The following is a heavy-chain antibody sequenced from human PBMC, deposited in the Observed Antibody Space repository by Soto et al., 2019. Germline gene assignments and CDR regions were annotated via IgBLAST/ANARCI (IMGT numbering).Heavy chain of an antibody. J-gene: IGHJ4*02. CDR2: IYYTGST. CDR3: ARDAPGSSYFDY. D-gene: IGHD7-27*01. V-gene: IGHV4-59*01. CDR1: GDSITSSY. Sequence: SETLSLTCTVSGDSITSSYWRWIRQSPGRRLEWIGYIYYTGSTHYNPSLKSRVTMSLDTSKNQFSLNLRSVTAADTAVYYCARDAPGSSYFDYWGQGTLVTVS.